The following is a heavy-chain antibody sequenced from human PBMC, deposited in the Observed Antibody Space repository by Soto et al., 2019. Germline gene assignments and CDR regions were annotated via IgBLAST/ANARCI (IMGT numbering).Heavy chain of an antibody. D-gene: IGHD2-21*02. CDR1: GGSISSYY. J-gene: IGHJ4*02. V-gene: IGHV4-59*01. Sequence: ETLSLTCTVSGGSISSYYWSWIRQPPGKGLEWIGYIYYSGSTNYNPSLKSRVTISVDTSKNQFSLKLSSVTAADTAVYYCARDHGGNSGYSDYWGQGTLVTVSS. CDR2: IYYSGST. CDR3: ARDHGGNSGYSDY.